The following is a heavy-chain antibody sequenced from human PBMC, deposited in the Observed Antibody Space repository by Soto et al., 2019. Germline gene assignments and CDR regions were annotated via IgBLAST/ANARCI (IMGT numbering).Heavy chain of an antibody. J-gene: IGHJ3*02. CDR2: IIPIFGTA. D-gene: IGHD1-26*01. V-gene: IGHV1-69*01. Sequence: QVQLVQSGAEVKKPGSSVKVSCKASGGTFSSYAISWVRQAPGQGLEWMGGIIPIFGTANYAQKFQGRVTITADESTNTAYMELSSLRSEDTAVYYCARDVGATHRFLGVVVAFDIWGQGTMVTVSS. CDR1: GGTFSSYA. CDR3: ARDVGATHRFLGVVVAFDI.